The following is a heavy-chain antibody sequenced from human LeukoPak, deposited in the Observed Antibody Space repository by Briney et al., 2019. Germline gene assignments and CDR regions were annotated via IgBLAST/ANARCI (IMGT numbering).Heavy chain of an antibody. CDR2: INHSGST. J-gene: IGHJ4*02. CDR1: GGSFSGYY. V-gene: IGHV4-34*01. CDR3: ARGTLERYYDSSGSPRGYYFDY. D-gene: IGHD3-22*01. Sequence: SETLSLTCAAYGGSFSGYYWSWIRQPPGKGLEWIGAINHSGSTNYNPSFKSRVTISVDTSKNQFSLKLSSVTAADTAVYYCARGTLERYYDSSGSPRGYYFDYWGQGTLVTVSS.